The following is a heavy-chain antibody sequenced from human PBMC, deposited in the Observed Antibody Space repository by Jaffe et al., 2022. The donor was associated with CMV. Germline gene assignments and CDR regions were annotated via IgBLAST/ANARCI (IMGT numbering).Heavy chain of an antibody. D-gene: IGHD7-27*01. V-gene: IGHV4-31*11. J-gene: IGHJ4*02. CDR3: ARARDAYGGNWGPVGY. CDR1: GGSISSGGYY. Sequence: QVQLQESGPGLVKPSQTLSLTCAVSGGSISSGGYYWTWIRQHPGKGLEWIGYIHYSGDTYYNPSLKSRVTISADTSKNHFSLNLTSVTAADTAVYYCARARDAYGGNWGPVGYWGQGTLVTVSS. CDR2: IHYSGDT.